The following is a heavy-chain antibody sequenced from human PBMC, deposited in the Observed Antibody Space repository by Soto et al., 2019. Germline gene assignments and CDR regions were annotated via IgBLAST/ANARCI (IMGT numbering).Heavy chain of an antibody. V-gene: IGHV5-51*01. CDR3: ARRAAARLDYYYYGMDV. J-gene: IGHJ6*02. Sequence: GESLKISCQGSGYSFTSYWIGWVRQMPGKGLEWMGIIYPGDSDTRYSPSFQGQVTISADKSISTAYLQWSSLKASDTAMYYCARRAAARLDYYYYGMDVLGQGTTVTAP. CDR1: GYSFTSYW. D-gene: IGHD6-6*01. CDR2: IYPGDSDT.